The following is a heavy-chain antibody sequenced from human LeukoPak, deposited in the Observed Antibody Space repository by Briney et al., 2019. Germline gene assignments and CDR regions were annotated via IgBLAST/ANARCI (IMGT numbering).Heavy chain of an antibody. J-gene: IGHJ4*02. V-gene: IGHV1-2*02. D-gene: IGHD1-26*01. CDR1: GYTFTAYY. CDR3: ARGPIGGLRKGFDI. CDR2: INTHNGAT. Sequence: ASVKVSCKASGYTFTAYYIHWVRQAPGQGLEWMGWINTHNGATNYAQLFQGRVTMTTDTAVTTAFLDLVGLKSDDAAVYFCARGPIGGLRKGFDIWGQGTLVTVSS.